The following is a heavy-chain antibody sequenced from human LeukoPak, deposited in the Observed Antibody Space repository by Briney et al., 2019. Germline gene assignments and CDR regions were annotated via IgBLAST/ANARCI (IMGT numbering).Heavy chain of an antibody. D-gene: IGHD3-9*01. J-gene: IGHJ4*02. V-gene: IGHV1-2*06. Sequence: ASVKVSCKASGYTFTGYYMHWVRQAPGQGLEWMGRINPNSGGTNYAQKFQGRVTMTRDTSISTAYMALSRLRSDDTAVYYCARDAQRGYYDILTGYYCWGQGTLVTVSS. CDR2: INPNSGGT. CDR1: GYTFTGYY. CDR3: ARDAQRGYYDILTGYYC.